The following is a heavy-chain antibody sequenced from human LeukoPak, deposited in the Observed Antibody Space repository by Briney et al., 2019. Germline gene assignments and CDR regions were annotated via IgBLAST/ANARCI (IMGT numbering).Heavy chain of an antibody. CDR1: GYTFTSYY. V-gene: IGHV1-69*13. CDR3: ARREAQPI. Sequence: SVKVSCKASGYTFTSYYVHWVRQAPGQGLEWMGGIIPIFGTANYAQKFQGRVTITADESTSTAYMELSSLRSEDTAVYYCARREAQPIWGQGTMVTVSS. CDR2: IIPIFGTA. J-gene: IGHJ3*02. D-gene: IGHD2-2*01.